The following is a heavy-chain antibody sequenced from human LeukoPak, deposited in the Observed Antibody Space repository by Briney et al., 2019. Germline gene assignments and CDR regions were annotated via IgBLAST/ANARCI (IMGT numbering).Heavy chain of an antibody. Sequence: QAGGSLRLSCGASGFTFSTYGMTWVRQAPGKGLEWVSGMSDSGTNTYYADSVKGRFTISRDNAKNSLYLQMNSLRAEDTAVYYCAELGITMIGGVWGKGTTVTISS. CDR2: MSDSGTNT. CDR1: GFTFSTYG. D-gene: IGHD3-10*02. V-gene: IGHV3-23*01. J-gene: IGHJ6*04. CDR3: AELGITMIGGV.